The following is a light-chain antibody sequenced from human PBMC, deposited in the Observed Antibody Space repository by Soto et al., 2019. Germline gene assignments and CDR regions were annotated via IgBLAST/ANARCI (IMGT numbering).Light chain of an antibody. CDR1: QSMSTNY. Sequence: EIVLAQSPDTLSLSPGERATLSCRTSQSMSTNYLAWYQQKSGQPPRLLIYGASIRATGIPDRFSGSGSGTDFTLTISRLEPEEFAVYYCHQYDSSPLTFGGGANVEIK. V-gene: IGKV3-20*01. CDR3: HQYDSSPLT. J-gene: IGKJ4*01. CDR2: GAS.